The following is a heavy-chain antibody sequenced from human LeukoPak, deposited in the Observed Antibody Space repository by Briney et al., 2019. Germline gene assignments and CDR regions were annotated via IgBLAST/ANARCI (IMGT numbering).Heavy chain of an antibody. V-gene: IGHV1-18*01. CDR2: VTPYNGDT. CDR3: ARPSGSYFSSFDY. J-gene: IGHJ4*02. CDR1: GYTFSSYS. D-gene: IGHD1-26*01. Sequence: GASVKVSCKSSGYTFSSYSISWVRQAPGQGLEWMGWVTPYNGDTNYAQKLHGRVTMTTDTSTDTAYMELRSLTSDDTAVYYCARPSGSYFSSFDYWGQGTLVTVSS.